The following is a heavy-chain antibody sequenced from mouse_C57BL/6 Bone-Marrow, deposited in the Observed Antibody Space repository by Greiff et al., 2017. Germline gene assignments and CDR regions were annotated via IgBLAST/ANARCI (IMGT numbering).Heavy chain of an antibody. CDR1: GFTFSSYG. J-gene: IGHJ2*01. CDR2: ISSGGSYT. D-gene: IGHD4-1*01. Sequence: EVQLVESGGDLVKPGGSLKLSCAASGFTFSSYGMSWVRQTPDKRLEWVATISSGGSYTYYPDSVKGRFTISRDNAKNTRYLQMSSLKSEDTAMYYCARHRTGFDYWGQGTTLTVSS. V-gene: IGHV5-6*01. CDR3: ARHRTGFDY.